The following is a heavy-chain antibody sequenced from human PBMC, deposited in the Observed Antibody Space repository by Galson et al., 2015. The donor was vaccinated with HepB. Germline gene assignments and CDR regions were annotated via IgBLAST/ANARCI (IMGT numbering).Heavy chain of an antibody. CDR3: AKDGHGYYDSENWFDP. J-gene: IGHJ5*02. D-gene: IGHD3-22*01. CDR2: ISYDGSNK. CDR1: GFTFSSYG. Sequence: SLRLSCAASGFTFSSYGMHWVRQTPGKGLEWVAVISYDGSNKYYADSVKGRFTISRDNSKNTLYLQMNSLRAEDTAVYYCAKDGHGYYDSENWFDPWGQGTLVTVSS. V-gene: IGHV3-30*18.